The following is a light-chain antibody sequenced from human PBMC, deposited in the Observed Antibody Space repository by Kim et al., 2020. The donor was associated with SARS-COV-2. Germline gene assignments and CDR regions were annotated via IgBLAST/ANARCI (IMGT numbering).Light chain of an antibody. CDR2: EDD. CDR3: QSYDTYNQVV. Sequence: NFMLTQPHSVSESPGKTVNISCTRTSGSIVSTYIQWYQQRPGRAPTTVIYEDDQRPSGVPDRFSGSIDSSSNSASLTISGLKTEDEADYYCQSYDTYNQVVFGGGTQLTAL. V-gene: IGLV6-57*04. CDR1: SGSIVSTY. J-gene: IGLJ3*02.